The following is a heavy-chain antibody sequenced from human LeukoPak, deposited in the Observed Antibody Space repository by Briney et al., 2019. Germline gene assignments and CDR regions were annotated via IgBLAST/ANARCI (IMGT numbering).Heavy chain of an antibody. V-gene: IGHV3-30*03. CDR1: GFTFSSYG. Sequence: GGSLRLSCAASGFTFSSYGMHWVRQAPGKGLEWVAVISYDGSNKYYADSVKGRFTISRDNSKNTLYLQMNSLRAEDTAVYYCARDGMYYDISTGSNKALPFDYWGQGTLVTVSS. J-gene: IGHJ4*02. CDR2: ISYDGSNK. CDR3: ARDGMYYDISTGSNKALPFDY. D-gene: IGHD3-9*01.